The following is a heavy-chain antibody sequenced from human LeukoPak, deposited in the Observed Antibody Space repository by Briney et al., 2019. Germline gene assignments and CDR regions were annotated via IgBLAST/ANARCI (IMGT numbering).Heavy chain of an antibody. CDR1: GFSFSTYS. V-gene: IGHV3-48*04. D-gene: IGHD3-9*01. J-gene: IGHJ6*03. CDR2: IVGSSSNI. CDR3: ARHRSLDILTGYYNFAYYMDV. Sequence: GGSLRLSCTASGFSFSTYSMNWVRQAPGKGLEWVSYIVGSSSNIYYADSVKGRFTISRDNAKNSLYLQMDSLRAEDTAVYYCARHRSLDILTGYYNFAYYMDVWGKGTTVTVSS.